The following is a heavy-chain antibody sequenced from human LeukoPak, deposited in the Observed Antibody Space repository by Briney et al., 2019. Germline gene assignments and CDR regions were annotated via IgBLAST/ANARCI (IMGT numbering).Heavy chain of an antibody. J-gene: IGHJ4*02. CDR2: ISAYNGNT. Sequence: ASVKVSCMASVYTFTSYGISWVRQAPGQGLEWLGWISAYNGNTNYAQKLQGRVTMTPDPSTSTAYMELRSLRSDDTAVYYCARDQAGWFGIFDYWGQGTLVTVSS. V-gene: IGHV1-18*01. CDR1: VYTFTSYG. CDR3: ARDQAGWFGIFDY. D-gene: IGHD3-10*01.